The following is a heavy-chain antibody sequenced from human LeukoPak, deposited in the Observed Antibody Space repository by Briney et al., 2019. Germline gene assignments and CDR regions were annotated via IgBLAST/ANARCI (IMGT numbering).Heavy chain of an antibody. Sequence: SETLSLTCAVYGGSFSGYYWSWIRQPPGKGLEWIGEINHSGSTNYNPSLKSRVTISVDTSKNQFSLKLSSVTASDTAVYYCARGTDFWSGYYGYWGQGTLVTVSS. J-gene: IGHJ4*02. D-gene: IGHD3-3*01. V-gene: IGHV4-34*01. CDR1: GGSFSGYY. CDR2: INHSGST. CDR3: ARGTDFWSGYYGY.